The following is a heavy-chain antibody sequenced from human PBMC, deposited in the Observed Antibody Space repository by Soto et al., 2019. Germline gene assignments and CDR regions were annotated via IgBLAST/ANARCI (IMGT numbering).Heavy chain of an antibody. Sequence: EVQLVESGGGLVQPGGSLKLSCAASGFTFSGSAMHWVRQASGKGLEWVGRIRSKANSYATAYAASVKGRFTISRDDSKTTGKLQMNSRKTEDTAVYYCTSGVVTGTPGSYWGQGTLVTASS. V-gene: IGHV3-73*01. D-gene: IGHD1-20*01. CDR3: TSGVVTGTPGSY. CDR1: GFTFSGSA. J-gene: IGHJ4*02. CDR2: IRSKANSYAT.